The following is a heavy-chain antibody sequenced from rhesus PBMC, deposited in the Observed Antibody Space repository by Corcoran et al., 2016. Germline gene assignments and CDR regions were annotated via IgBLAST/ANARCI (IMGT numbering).Heavy chain of an antibody. V-gene: IGHV4-165*02. J-gene: IGHJ4*01. CDR3: ARFRYYEDDYGYYTYYFDY. Sequence: QVQLQESGPGLVKPSETLSLTCAVSGGSISGYYWNWIRQPPGKGLEWIGYIGGSRGCTHYTPPLKIRVTISTDTSKNHFSLKMSSVTAADTAVYYCARFRYYEDDYGYYTYYFDYWGQGVLVTVSS. CDR2: IGGSRGCT. CDR1: GGSISGYY. D-gene: IGHD3-9*01.